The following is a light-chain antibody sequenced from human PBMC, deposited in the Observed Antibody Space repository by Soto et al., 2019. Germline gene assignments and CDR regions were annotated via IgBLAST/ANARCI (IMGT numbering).Light chain of an antibody. CDR3: SSFTSTSTFV. J-gene: IGLJ1*01. CDR2: EVS. V-gene: IGLV2-14*01. CDR1: SNDAGGYNY. Sequence: QSVLTQPASVSGSPGQSITMSCTGTSNDAGGYNYVSWFQQHPGKAPKLLIFEVSNRPSGVSHRFSGSKSGNTASLTISGLQAEDEADYYCSSFTSTSTFVFGSGTKVTVL.